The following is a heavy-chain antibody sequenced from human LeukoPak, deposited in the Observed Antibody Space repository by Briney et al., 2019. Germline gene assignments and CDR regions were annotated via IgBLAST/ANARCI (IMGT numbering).Heavy chain of an antibody. CDR3: ARATTEWLSYFDY. V-gene: IGHV3-30-3*01. D-gene: IGHD3-3*01. CDR1: GFAFSTYT. CDR2: ISYDGSNK. J-gene: IGHJ4*02. Sequence: PGGSLRLSCAASGFAFSTYTMHWVRQAPGKGLEWVALISYDGSNKYYADSVKGRFTISRDNAKNSLYLQMNSLRAEDTAVYYCARATTEWLSYFDYWGQGTLVTVSS.